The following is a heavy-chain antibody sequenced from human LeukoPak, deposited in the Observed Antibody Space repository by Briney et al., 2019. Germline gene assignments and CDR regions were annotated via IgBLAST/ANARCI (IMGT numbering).Heavy chain of an antibody. Sequence: GGSLRLSCAASGFTFSSYSMNWVRQAPGKGLEWVSSNSSSSSYIYYADTVKGRFTISRDNAKNSLYLQMNSLRAEDTAVYYCARVMATKQSHSLYDYWGQGTLVTVSS. D-gene: IGHD5-24*01. V-gene: IGHV3-21*01. J-gene: IGHJ4*02. CDR1: GFTFSSYS. CDR3: ARVMATKQSHSLYDY. CDR2: NSSSSSYI.